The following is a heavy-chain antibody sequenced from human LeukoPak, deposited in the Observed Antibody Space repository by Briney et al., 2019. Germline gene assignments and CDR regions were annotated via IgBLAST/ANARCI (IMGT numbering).Heavy chain of an antibody. CDR1: GGSFSGYY. J-gene: IGHJ6*02. V-gene: IGHV4-34*01. CDR2: INHSGST. D-gene: IGHD3-3*01. Sequence: SEPLSLTCAVYGGSFSGYYWSWIRQPPGKGLEWIGEINHSGSTNYNPSLKSRVTISVDTSKNQFSLKLSSVTAADTAVYYCARRGGDYDFWSGSQSGNYGMDVWGQGTTVTVSS. CDR3: ARRGGDYDFWSGSQSGNYGMDV.